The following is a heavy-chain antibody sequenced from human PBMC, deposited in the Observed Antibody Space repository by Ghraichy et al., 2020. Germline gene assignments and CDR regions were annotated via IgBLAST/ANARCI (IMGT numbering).Heavy chain of an antibody. V-gene: IGHV3-7*03. CDR3: ARAPGQSSCSGGNCYPNWIYP. Sequence: GGSLRLSCAASGFTFNNYWMSWVRQAPGKGLEWVANIHQDGSQIHYVDSVKGRFTISSDNAKNSFFLQMHSLRAADTAVYFCARAPGQSSCSGGNCYPNWIYPWGKVTLVSISS. CDR1: GFTFNNYW. CDR2: IHQDGSQI. J-gene: IGHJ5*01. D-gene: IGHD2-21*01.